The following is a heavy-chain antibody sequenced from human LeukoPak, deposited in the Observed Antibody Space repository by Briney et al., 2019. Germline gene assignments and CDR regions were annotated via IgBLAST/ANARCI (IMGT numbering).Heavy chain of an antibody. CDR2: ISGSGGST. CDR1: GFTFSSYA. J-gene: IGHJ4*02. V-gene: IGHV3-23*01. Sequence: GGSLRLSCAASGFTFSSYAMSWVRQAPGKGLEWVSAISGSGGSTYYADSVKGRFTISRDNSKNTLYLQMNSLRAEDTAVYYCAKSPGYYDSSGSFIDYWGQGTLVAVSS. D-gene: IGHD3-22*01. CDR3: AKSPGYYDSSGSFIDY.